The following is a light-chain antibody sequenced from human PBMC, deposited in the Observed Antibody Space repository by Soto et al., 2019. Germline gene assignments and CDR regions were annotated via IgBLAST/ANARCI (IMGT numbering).Light chain of an antibody. CDR1: NIGSKS. CDR2: YDS. V-gene: IGLV3-21*04. CDR3: QVWDSSSDHQRV. J-gene: IGLJ2*01. Sequence: SYELTQPPSVSVAPGKTARITCGGNNIGSKSVHWYQQKPGQAPVLVIYYDSDRPSGIPERFSGSNSGNTATLTISRVEAGDEADYYGQVWDSSSDHQRVFGGGTKLTVL.